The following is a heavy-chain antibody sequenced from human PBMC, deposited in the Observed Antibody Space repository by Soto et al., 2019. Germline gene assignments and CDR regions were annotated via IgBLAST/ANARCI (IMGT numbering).Heavy chain of an antibody. Sequence: SETLSLTCTVSGGSISSSSYYWGWIRQPPGKGLEWIGSIYYSGSTYYNPSLKSRVTISVDTSKNQFSLKLSSVTAADTAVYYCARQGMRDGYNYNYFDYWGQGTLVTVSS. V-gene: IGHV4-39*01. J-gene: IGHJ4*02. CDR2: IYYSGST. CDR1: GGSISSSSYY. D-gene: IGHD5-12*01. CDR3: ARQGMRDGYNYNYFDY.